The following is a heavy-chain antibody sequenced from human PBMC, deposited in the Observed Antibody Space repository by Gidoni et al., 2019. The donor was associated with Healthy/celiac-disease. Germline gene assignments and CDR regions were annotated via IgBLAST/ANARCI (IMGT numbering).Heavy chain of an antibody. CDR1: GFTFSSYG. Sequence: QVQLVESGGGVVQPGRSLRLSCAASGFTFSSYGMHWVRQAPGKGLEWVEVISYEGSNKYYADSVKGRFTISRDNSKNTLYLQMNSLRAEDTAVYYCARDPNMSAAVAGTGYFDLWGRGTLVTVSS. CDR3: ARDPNMSAAVAGTGYFDL. D-gene: IGHD6-19*01. J-gene: IGHJ2*01. V-gene: IGHV3-30*03. CDR2: ISYEGSNK.